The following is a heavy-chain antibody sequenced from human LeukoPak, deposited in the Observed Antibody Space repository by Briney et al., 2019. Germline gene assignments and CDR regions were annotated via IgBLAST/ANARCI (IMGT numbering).Heavy chain of an antibody. J-gene: IGHJ1*01. D-gene: IGHD2-21*01. CDR3: ARRGDSPMIGDY. Sequence: GGSLRLSCAASGLTFSSYGVNWVRQAPGKGLEWLSYLSNTNSIHYADSVKGRFTISRDNAKNSLYLQMDGLRAEDTAVYYCARRGDSPMIGDYWGQGTLVTVSS. V-gene: IGHV3-48*01. CDR1: GLTFSSYG. CDR2: LSNTNSI.